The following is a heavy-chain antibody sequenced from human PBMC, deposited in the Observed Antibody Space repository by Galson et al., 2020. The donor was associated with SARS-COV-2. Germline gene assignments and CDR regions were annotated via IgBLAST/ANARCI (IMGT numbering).Heavy chain of an antibody. Sequence: SETLSITCGVSGASLSGQFWSWIRQSPGKGLEWIGEINYYGTTNYNPSPESRVSMSVDTSKKQFSLKLTSLTAADTAVYYCARGEVGSRNRRNWFDTWDQGALVTVSS. CDR1: GASLSGQF. CDR2: INYYGTT. D-gene: IGHD1-26*01. J-gene: IGHJ5*02. CDR3: ARGEVGSRNRRNWFDT. V-gene: IGHV4-34*01.